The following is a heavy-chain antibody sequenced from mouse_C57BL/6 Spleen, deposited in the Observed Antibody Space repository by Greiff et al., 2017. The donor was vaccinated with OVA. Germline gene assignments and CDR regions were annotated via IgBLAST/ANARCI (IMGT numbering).Heavy chain of an antibody. CDR3: TRGVITTVVGAPAWFAY. D-gene: IGHD1-1*01. J-gene: IGHJ3*01. CDR1: GFTFSSYA. V-gene: IGHV5-9-1*02. Sequence: EVKLVESGEGLVKPGGSLKLSCAASGFTFSSYAMSWVRQTPEKRLEWVAYISSGGDYIYYADTVKGRFTISRDNARNTLYLQMSSLKSEDTAMYYCTRGVITTVVGAPAWFAYWGQGTLVTVSA. CDR2: ISSGGDYI.